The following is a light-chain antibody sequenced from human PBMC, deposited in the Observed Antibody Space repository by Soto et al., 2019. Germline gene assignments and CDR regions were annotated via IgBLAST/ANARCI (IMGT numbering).Light chain of an antibody. CDR2: DVS. J-gene: IGLJ2*01. CDR3: ASYTSSSTLVL. CDR1: SSDVGGYNF. V-gene: IGLV2-14*01. Sequence: QSALTQPASVSGSPGQSITISCTGTSSDVGGYNFVSWYQQHPGKAPKLMIFDVSNRPSGVSNRFSGSKSGNTASLTISGLQDEEEADYYCASYTSSSTLVLFGGGTKLTVL.